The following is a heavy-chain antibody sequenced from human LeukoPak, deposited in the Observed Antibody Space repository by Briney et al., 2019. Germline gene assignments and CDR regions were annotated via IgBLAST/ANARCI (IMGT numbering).Heavy chain of an antibody. D-gene: IGHD3-16*02. CDR2: IYYSGST. V-gene: IGHV4-31*03. Sequence: SETLSLTCTVSGGSISSGGYYWSWIRQHPGKGLEWIGYIYYSGSTYYNPSLKSRVTISVDTSKNQFSLKLSSVTAADTAVYYCARVYYDYVWGSYRKYFDYWGQGTLVTVSS. J-gene: IGHJ4*02. CDR1: GGSISSGGYY. CDR3: ARVYYDYVWGSYRKYFDY.